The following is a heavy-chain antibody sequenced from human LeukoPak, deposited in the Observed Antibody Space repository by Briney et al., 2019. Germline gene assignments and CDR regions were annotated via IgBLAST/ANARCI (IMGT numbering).Heavy chain of an antibody. CDR2: IIGDGSGT. Sequence: GGSLRLSCAASGFPFSSYWMHWVRQGPGRGLVWVSRIIGDGSGTNYADSVKGRFTISRDNAKNTLYLQMNSLRAEDTAVYYCARGRSTNFLDVWGQGTTVTVSS. J-gene: IGHJ6*02. D-gene: IGHD2-2*01. CDR1: GFPFSSYW. V-gene: IGHV3-74*01. CDR3: ARGRSTNFLDV.